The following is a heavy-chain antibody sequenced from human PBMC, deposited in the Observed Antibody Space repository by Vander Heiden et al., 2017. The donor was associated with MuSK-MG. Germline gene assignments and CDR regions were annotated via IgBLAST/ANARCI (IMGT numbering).Heavy chain of an antibody. Sequence: QVTLKGSGPVLVKPTETLTLTCTVSGFSLSNTRMGVSWIRQPPGKALEWLAHIFSNDEKSDSTSLKSRLTISKDTSKSQVVLTMTKMDPVDTATYYVARRRESGWLDYWGHGSLVTVSS. CDR3: ARRRESGWLDY. J-gene: IGHJ4*01. V-gene: IGHV2-26*01. CDR2: IFSNDEK. CDR1: GFSLSNTRMG. D-gene: IGHD6-19*01.